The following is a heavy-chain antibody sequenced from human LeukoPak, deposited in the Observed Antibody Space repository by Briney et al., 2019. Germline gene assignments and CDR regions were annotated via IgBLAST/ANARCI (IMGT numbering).Heavy chain of an antibody. J-gene: IGHJ4*02. CDR1: GFSVRSDY. D-gene: IGHD3-10*01. CDR2: ISYTEDS. V-gene: IGHV4-59*08. CDR3: ATSSHSGNYRAH. Sequence: SETLSLTCSVSGFSVRSDYLSWIRQPPGKGLEWIGYISYTEDSNYNPSLGRRVTISTGTSKNQFSLHLSSVTATDTAVYYCATSSHSGNYRAHWGPGTLVTVSS.